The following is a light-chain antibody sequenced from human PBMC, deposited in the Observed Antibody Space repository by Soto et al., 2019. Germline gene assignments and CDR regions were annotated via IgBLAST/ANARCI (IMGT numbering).Light chain of an antibody. CDR2: GAS. Sequence: VVLTQSPGTLSLSPGERATLSCRASQTITTLAWYQRKPGQAPRLLIYGASSRATGIPDRFSGSGSGTDFTLTISRLEPEDFAVYYCQQYGSSPWTFGQGTKVDIK. V-gene: IGKV3-20*01. J-gene: IGKJ1*01. CDR3: QQYGSSPWT. CDR1: QTITT.